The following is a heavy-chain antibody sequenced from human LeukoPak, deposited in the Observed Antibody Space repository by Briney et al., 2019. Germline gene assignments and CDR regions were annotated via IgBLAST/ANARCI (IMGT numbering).Heavy chain of an antibody. D-gene: IGHD3-9*01. V-gene: IGHV3-74*01. CDR1: RFIFRSYW. Sequence: GGSLRLSCAASRFIFRSYWMHWVRQAPGKGLVWVSRIHSDGSSTDYADSVRGRFTISRDNARDTLYLQMNNLRAEDTAVYYCARGAPYYDIFIGHSPFDYWGQGTLVTVSS. CDR2: IHSDGSST. J-gene: IGHJ4*02. CDR3: ARGAPYYDIFIGHSPFDY.